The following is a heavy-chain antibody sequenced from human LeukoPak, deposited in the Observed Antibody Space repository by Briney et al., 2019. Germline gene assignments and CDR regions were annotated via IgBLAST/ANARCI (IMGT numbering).Heavy chain of an antibody. Sequence: GGSLRLSCAASGFTFSSYSMNWVRQAPGKGLEWVSYISSSSSTIYYADSVKGRFTISRDNAKNSLYLQMNSLRAEDTAVYCCAREKDITYYDFWSGPYYFDYWGQGTLVTVSS. V-gene: IGHV3-48*01. CDR1: GFTFSSYS. CDR3: AREKDITYYDFWSGPYYFDY. D-gene: IGHD3-3*01. J-gene: IGHJ4*02. CDR2: ISSSSSTI.